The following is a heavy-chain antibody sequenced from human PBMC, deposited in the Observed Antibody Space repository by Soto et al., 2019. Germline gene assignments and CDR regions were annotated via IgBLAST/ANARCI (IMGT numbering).Heavy chain of an antibody. CDR1: GGSINVYY. J-gene: IGHJ4*02. D-gene: IGHD2-8*02. CDR3: ARDKITGLFDY. CDR2: INHTGST. Sequence: SETLSLTCTVSGGSINVYYWSWIRQPPGTGLEWIGEINHTGSTNYNPSLKSRVTISVDTSKNQFSLKLTSVTAADTAVYYCARDKITGLFDYWGQGTLVTSP. V-gene: IGHV4-34*01.